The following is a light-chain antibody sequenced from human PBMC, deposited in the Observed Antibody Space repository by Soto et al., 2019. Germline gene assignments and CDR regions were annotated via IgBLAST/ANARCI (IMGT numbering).Light chain of an antibody. CDR2: AAS. V-gene: IGKV1-39*01. J-gene: IGKJ4*01. Sequence: DIQMTQSPSSLSASVGDSVTITCRASQSIGTYLNWYQQNSGRAPKLLICAASSLQSGVPSRFSGSGSGVVFTVTVSNLQPGDFATYYCQQTFSVPPTFGGRTNVELK. CDR1: QSIGTY. CDR3: QQTFSVPPT.